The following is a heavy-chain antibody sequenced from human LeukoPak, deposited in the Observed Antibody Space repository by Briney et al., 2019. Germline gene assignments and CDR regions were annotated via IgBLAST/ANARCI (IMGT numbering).Heavy chain of an antibody. CDR3: SRRGVTGTYDAFDI. CDR1: GFRFGDNG. J-gene: IGHJ3*02. V-gene: IGHV3-49*04. Sequence: GGSLRLSCTASGFRFGDNGLSWVRQAPGRGLEWVGFIRSNAYGGTTEYGASAEGRFTISRDDSKSIAYLQMDSLKTEDTAVYFCSRRGVTGTYDAFDIWGQGTLVTVSS. D-gene: IGHD1-1*01. CDR2: IRSNAYGGTT.